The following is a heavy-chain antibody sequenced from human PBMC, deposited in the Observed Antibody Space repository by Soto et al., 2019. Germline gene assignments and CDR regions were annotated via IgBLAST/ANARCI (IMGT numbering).Heavy chain of an antibody. J-gene: IGHJ4*02. CDR1: GGSISSYY. V-gene: IGHV4-59*01. CDR2: IYYSGST. Sequence: SETLSLTCTVSGGSISSYYWSWIRQPPGKGLEWIGYIYYSGSTNYNPSLKSRVTISVDTSKNQFSLKLSSVTAADTAVYYCARDRSLFTFEFWGQGTLVTVSS. CDR3: ARDRSLFTFEF.